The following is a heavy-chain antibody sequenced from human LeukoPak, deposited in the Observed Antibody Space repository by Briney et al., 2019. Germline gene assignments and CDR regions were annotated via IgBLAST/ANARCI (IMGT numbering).Heavy chain of an antibody. CDR1: GGSISSYY. V-gene: IGHV4-59*01. CDR3: AREAVAGTEAFDI. CDR2: GHYTGST. D-gene: IGHD6-19*01. Sequence: PSETLSLTCTVSGGSISSYYWSWIRQPPGKGLEWIGYGHYTGSTNYNPSLKSRVTFSVDTSKNQFSLRLSSVTAADTAVYYCAREAVAGTEAFDIWGQGTMVTVSS. J-gene: IGHJ3*02.